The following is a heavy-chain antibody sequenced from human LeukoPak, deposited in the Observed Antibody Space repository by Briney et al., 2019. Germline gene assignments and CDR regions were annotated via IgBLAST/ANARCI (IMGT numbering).Heavy chain of an antibody. Sequence: GGSLRLSCAASGLTFSGSAMHWVRQASGKGLEWVGRIRSKANSYATAYAASVKGKFTISRDDSKNTAYLQMNSLKTEDTAVYYCTRRGSGSRGEYYYYGMDVWGQGTTVTVSS. CDR1: GLTFSGSA. CDR2: IRSKANSYAT. J-gene: IGHJ6*02. D-gene: IGHD1-26*01. V-gene: IGHV3-73*01. CDR3: TRRGSGSRGEYYYYGMDV.